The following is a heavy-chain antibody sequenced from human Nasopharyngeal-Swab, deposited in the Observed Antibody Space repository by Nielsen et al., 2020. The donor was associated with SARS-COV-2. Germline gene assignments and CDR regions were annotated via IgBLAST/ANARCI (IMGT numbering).Heavy chain of an antibody. J-gene: IGHJ5*02. V-gene: IGHV5-10-1*01. Sequence: VRQMPGKGLEWMGRIDPSDSYTNYSPSFQGHVTISADKSISTAYLQWSSLKASDTAMCYCARQAAAAPYGWFDPWGQGTLVTVSS. D-gene: IGHD6-13*01. CDR3: ARQAAAAPYGWFDP. CDR2: IDPSDSYT.